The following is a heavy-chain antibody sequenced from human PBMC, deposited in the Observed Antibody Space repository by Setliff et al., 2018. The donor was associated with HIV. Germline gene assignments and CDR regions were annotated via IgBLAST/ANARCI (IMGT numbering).Heavy chain of an antibody. D-gene: IGHD3-10*01. CDR3: ARHGRSYDSGRCYNWFDS. CDR2: MHVSRET. CDR1: GGSISDTY. J-gene: IGHJ5*01. V-gene: IGHV4-59*08. Sequence: KPSETLSLTCTVSGGSISDTYYTWIRQTPGKGLEWIGLMHVSRETNYNPSLESRVTISMDTSKNQFSLKLSSVTAADTALYFCARHGRSYDSGRCYNWFDSWGQGTPVTVSS.